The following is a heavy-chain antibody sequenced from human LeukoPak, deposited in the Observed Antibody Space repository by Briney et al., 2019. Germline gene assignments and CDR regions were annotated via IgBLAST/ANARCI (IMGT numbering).Heavy chain of an antibody. CDR3: AKGGASVTRYVDY. J-gene: IGHJ4*02. CDR1: GFIFSNYA. CDR2: ISSSGVST. V-gene: IGHV3-23*01. Sequence: QTGGSLRLSCAATGFIFSNYAMSWVRQAPGKGLEWVSTISSSGVSTYYADSVKGRFTISRDNSQNTLYLQMNSLRPEDTAVYYCAKGGASVTRYVDYWGQGTLVTVSS. D-gene: IGHD4-17*01.